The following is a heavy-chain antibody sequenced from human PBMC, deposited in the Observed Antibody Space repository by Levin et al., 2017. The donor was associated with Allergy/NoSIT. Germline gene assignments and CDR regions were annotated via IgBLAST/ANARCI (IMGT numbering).Heavy chain of an antibody. CDR1: GFSFSSSA. CDR2: ISYSSRDT. Sequence: GGSLRLSCAASGFSFSSSAMSWVRQAPGKGLEWVSAISYSSRDTYYADSVKGRFTISRDNSKNTLFLQLHSLRGEDTAVEYGGRGDRITGTTDVWGQGTLVTVSS. D-gene: IGHD1-7*01. J-gene: IGHJ4*02. V-gene: IGHV3-23*01. CDR3: GRGDRITGTTDV.